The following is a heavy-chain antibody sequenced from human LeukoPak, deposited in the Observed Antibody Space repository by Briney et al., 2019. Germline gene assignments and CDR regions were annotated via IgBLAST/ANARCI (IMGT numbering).Heavy chain of an antibody. Sequence: GASVKVSCKASGGTFSSYAISWVRQAPGQGLGWMGGIIPIFGTANYAQKFQGRVTITADKSTSTAYMELSSLRSEDTAVYYCASEYYDILTGYYNGWFDPWGQGTLVTVSS. V-gene: IGHV1-69*06. CDR3: ASEYYDILTGYYNGWFDP. D-gene: IGHD3-9*01. J-gene: IGHJ5*02. CDR2: IIPIFGTA. CDR1: GGTFSSYA.